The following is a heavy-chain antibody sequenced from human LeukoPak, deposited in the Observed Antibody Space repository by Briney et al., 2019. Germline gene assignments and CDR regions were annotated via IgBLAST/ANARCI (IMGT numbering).Heavy chain of an antibody. J-gene: IGHJ3*02. CDR2: ISGSGGST. CDR3: ASHYYGSGSYEDGTDAFDI. D-gene: IGHD3-10*01. V-gene: IGHV3-23*01. Sequence: PGGSLRLSCAASGFTFSSYAMSWVRQAPGKGLEWVSAISGSGGSTYYADSVEGRFTISRDNSKNTLYLQMNSLRAEDTAVYYCASHYYGSGSYEDGTDAFDIWGQGTMVTVSS. CDR1: GFTFSSYA.